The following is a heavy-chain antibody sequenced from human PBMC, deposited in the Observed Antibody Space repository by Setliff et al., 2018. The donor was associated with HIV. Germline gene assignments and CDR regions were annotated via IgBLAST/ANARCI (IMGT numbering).Heavy chain of an antibody. CDR3: ARDGARTSSYFDY. CDR2: INHSGST. D-gene: IGHD1-26*01. CDR1: GASSIYF. J-gene: IGHJ4*01. V-gene: IGHV4-34*01. Sequence: SETLSLTCTVSGASSIYFWTWIRQPPGKGLEWIGDINHSGSTNYNPSLKSRVTISIDTSKNQFSLKLSSVTAADTAVYYCARDGARTSSYFDYWGHGTLVTVSS.